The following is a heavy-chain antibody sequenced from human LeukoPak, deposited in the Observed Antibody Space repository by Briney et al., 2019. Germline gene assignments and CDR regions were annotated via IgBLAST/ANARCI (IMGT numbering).Heavy chain of an antibody. CDR2: INAGNGNT. CDR1: GYTFTSYA. Sequence: ASVKVSCKASGYTFTSYAMHWVRQAPGQRLEWMGWINAGNGNTKYSQKFQGRVTITRDTSASTAYMELSSLRSEDTAVYYCARWGLWFGELYAFDIWGQGTMATVSS. D-gene: IGHD3-10*01. J-gene: IGHJ3*02. CDR3: ARWGLWFGELYAFDI. V-gene: IGHV1-3*01.